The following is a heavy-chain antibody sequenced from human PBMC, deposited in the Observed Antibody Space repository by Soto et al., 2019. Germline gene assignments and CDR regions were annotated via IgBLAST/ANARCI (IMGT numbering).Heavy chain of an antibody. CDR2: IIPIFGTA. J-gene: IGHJ6*02. Sequence: ASVKVSCKASGGTFSSYAISWVRQAPGQGLEWVGGIIPIFGTANYAQKFQGRVTITADESTSTAYMELSSLRSEDTAVYYCARKQLPSGGMDVWGQGTTVTVSS. CDR1: GGTFSSYA. V-gene: IGHV1-69*13. CDR3: ARKQLPSGGMDV. D-gene: IGHD6-6*01.